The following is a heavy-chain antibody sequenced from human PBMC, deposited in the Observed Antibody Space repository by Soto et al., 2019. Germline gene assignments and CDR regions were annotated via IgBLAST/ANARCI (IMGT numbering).Heavy chain of an antibody. Sequence: ASVEVSCKASGYTFTSYAMHWVRQDPEQRLEWMGWINAGNGNTKYSQKFQGRVTITRDTSASTAYMELSSLRSEDTAVYYCARSGYCSSTSCYYWFDPWGQGTLVTVSS. CDR1: GYTFTSYA. J-gene: IGHJ5*02. CDR2: INAGNGNT. CDR3: ARSGYCSSTSCYYWFDP. D-gene: IGHD2-2*01. V-gene: IGHV1-3*01.